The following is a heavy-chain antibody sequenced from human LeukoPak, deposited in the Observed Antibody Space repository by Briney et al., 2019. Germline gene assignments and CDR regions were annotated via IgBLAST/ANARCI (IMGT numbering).Heavy chain of an antibody. J-gene: IGHJ6*03. CDR3: ARVSAFSTFGVVLYYYMDV. Sequence: ASVKVSCKASGYTFTGYYMHWVRQAPGQGLEWMGRINPNSGGTNYAQKFQGRVTMTRDTSISTAYMEPSRLRSDDTAVYYCARVSAFSTFGVVLYYYMDVWGKGTTVTVSS. D-gene: IGHD3-3*01. V-gene: IGHV1-2*06. CDR1: GYTFTGYY. CDR2: INPNSGGT.